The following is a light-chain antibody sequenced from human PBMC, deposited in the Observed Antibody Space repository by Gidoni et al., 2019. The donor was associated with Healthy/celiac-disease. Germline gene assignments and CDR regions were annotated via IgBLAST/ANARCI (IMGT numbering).Light chain of an antibody. Sequence: SALTQPASVSGSPGQSITLSCTGTSSDVGGYNYVSWYQKHPGKAPKLMIYDVSNRPSGVSNRFSGSKSGNTASLTISGLQAEDEADYYCSSYTSSSLYVFGSGTKVTVL. CDR3: SSYTSSSLYV. CDR1: SSDVGGYNY. CDR2: DVS. J-gene: IGLJ1*01. V-gene: IGLV2-14*01.